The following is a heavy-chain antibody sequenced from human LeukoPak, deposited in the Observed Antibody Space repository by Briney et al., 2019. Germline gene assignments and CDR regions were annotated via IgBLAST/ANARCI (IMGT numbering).Heavy chain of an antibody. CDR3: ARAKGSIYYYDSSGYRGPFDY. Sequence: SETLSLTCAVSGGSISSYNWWSWVRQPPGKGLEWIGEIYDSGSTNYNPSLKSRVTISVDKSKNQFSLKLSSVTAADTAVYYCARAKGSIYYYDSSGYRGPFDYWGQGTLVTVSS. CDR2: IYDSGST. D-gene: IGHD3-22*01. J-gene: IGHJ4*02. CDR1: GGSISSYNW. V-gene: IGHV4-4*02.